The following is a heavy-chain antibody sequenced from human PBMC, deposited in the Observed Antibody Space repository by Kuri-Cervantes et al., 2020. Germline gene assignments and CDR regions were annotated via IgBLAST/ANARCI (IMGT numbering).Heavy chain of an antibody. V-gene: IGHV4-34*01. CDR3: ARRIVDYNRLSDDYYYYMDV. Sequence: SQTLSLTCAVYGGSFSGYYRSWIRQPPGKGLEWIGEINHSGTTNYNPSLKSRVAMSVDTSKNQFSLKLSSVTAADTAMYYCARRIVDYNRLSDDYYYYMDVWGKGTTVTVSS. CDR1: GGSFSGYY. D-gene: IGHD4-11*01. J-gene: IGHJ6*03. CDR2: INHSGTT.